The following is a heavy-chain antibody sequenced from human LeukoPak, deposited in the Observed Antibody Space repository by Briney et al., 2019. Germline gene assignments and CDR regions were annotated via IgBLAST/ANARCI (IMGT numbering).Heavy chain of an antibody. D-gene: IGHD4-23*01. J-gene: IGHJ3*02. Sequence: SETLSLTCTVSGGSISSSSYYWGWIRQPPGKGLEWIGSIYYSGSTYYNPSLKSRVTISVDTSKNQFSLKLSSVTAADTAVYYCAATVVINDAFDIWGQGTMVTVSS. V-gene: IGHV4-39*07. CDR1: GGSISSSSYY. CDR3: AATVVINDAFDI. CDR2: IYYSGST.